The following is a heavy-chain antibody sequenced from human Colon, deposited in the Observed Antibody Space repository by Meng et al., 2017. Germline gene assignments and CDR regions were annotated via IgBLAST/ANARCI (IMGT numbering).Heavy chain of an antibody. CDR1: GGSFSGYY. CDR2: INHSGST. J-gene: IGHJ4*02. D-gene: IGHD3-10*01. CDR3: ARSAYYGSGSYRGPSV. V-gene: IGHV4-34*01. Sequence: SDTLSLTCAAYGGSFSGYYWSWIRQPPGKGLEWFGEINHSGSTNYNPSLKSRVTISVDTSKNQFSLKLSPVTAADTAVYYCARSAYYGSGSYRGPSVWGQGTLVTVSS.